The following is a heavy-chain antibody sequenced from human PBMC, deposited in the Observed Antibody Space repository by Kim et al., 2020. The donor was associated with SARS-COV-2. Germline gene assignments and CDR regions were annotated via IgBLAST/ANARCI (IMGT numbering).Heavy chain of an antibody. V-gene: IGHV3-33*05. J-gene: IGHJ4*01. CDR3: ARDRSRYSSGWDYGDY. Sequence: GGSLRLSCAASGFTFGSYGMHWVRQAPGKGLEWVAVISYDGSNKYYADSVKGRFTISRDNSKNTLYLQMNSLRAEDTAGYYCARDRSRYSSGWDYGDYWGHGTLVTVSS. CDR1: GFTFGSYG. CDR2: ISYDGSNK. D-gene: IGHD6-19*01.